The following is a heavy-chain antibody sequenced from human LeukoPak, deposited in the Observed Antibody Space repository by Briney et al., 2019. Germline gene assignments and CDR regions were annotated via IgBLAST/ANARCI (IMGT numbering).Heavy chain of an antibody. CDR2: IYYSGST. CDR3: ARTGGPLVGDTLSLDN. J-gene: IGHJ4*02. CDR1: GGSLSSDNFY. V-gene: IGHV4-39*01. Sequence: KPSETLSLTCTVSGGSLSSDNFYWSWIRQPPGKGLEWIGSIYYSGSTYYNPSLKSRVTLSVDTSKNQFSLKLSSVTAADTAVYYCARTGGPLVGDTLSLDNWGQGTLVTVSS. D-gene: IGHD1-26*01.